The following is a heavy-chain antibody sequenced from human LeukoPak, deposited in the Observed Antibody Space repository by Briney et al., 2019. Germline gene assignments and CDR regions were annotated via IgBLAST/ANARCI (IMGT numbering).Heavy chain of an antibody. CDR1: GFIFSHYW. J-gene: IGHJ3*02. CDR3: AREDMWAFDM. CDR2: IKPDGTEK. D-gene: IGHD2-15*01. V-gene: IGHV3-7*01. Sequence: GGSLRLSCAASGFIFSHYWMSLVRQAPGKGLEWVANIKPDGTEKYYVDSVKGRFTISRDNAKNSLYLLMDSLRAEDTAVYYCAREDMWAFDMWGQGTMVTVSS.